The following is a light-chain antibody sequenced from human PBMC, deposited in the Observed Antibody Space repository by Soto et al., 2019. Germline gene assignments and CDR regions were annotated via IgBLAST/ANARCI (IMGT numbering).Light chain of an antibody. CDR2: GAS. Sequence: EIVLTQSPGTLSLSPGERATLSCRASQSLSSRYLAGYQQKPGQAPRLLIDGASSRATGIPDRFRCSGSGTDFTLTISRLEPEDFAEYYCQQYGSLPPNTFGQGTKLEIK. J-gene: IGKJ2*01. CDR3: QQYGSLPPNT. V-gene: IGKV3-20*01. CDR1: QSLSSRY.